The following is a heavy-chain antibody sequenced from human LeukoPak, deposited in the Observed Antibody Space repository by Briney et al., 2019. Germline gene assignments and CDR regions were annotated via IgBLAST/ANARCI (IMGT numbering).Heavy chain of an antibody. J-gene: IGHJ4*02. Sequence: GGSLRLSCAASGFSFNIYAMGWVRQAPGKGLEWVSVIGSGSVDKHYADTVRGRFTISRHNAKNSLYLQMNSLRAEDTAVYYCARAGSGYEDGFDYWGQGTLVTVSS. CDR2: IGSGSVDK. CDR3: ARAGSGYEDGFDY. CDR1: GFSFNIYA. V-gene: IGHV3-21*01. D-gene: IGHD5-12*01.